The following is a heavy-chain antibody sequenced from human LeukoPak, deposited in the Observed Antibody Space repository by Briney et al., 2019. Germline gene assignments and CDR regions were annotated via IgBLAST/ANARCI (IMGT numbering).Heavy chain of an antibody. CDR1: GLTFSTSG. D-gene: IGHD1-14*01. CDR3: ATETNGRHYDY. Sequence: GGSLRLSCTASGLTFSTSGFNWVRQAPGKGLEWVASIGPTGSDRYHADSIKGGFTISRDNANNFLYLQMNSLRAEDTAVYYCATETNGRHYDYWGQGTLLTVSS. CDR2: IGPTGSDR. V-gene: IGHV3-21*06. J-gene: IGHJ4*02.